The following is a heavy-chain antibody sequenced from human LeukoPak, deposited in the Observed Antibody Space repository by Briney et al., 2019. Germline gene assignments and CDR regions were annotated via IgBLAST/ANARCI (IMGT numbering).Heavy chain of an antibody. V-gene: IGHV1-2*02. CDR2: INTNSGGT. J-gene: IGHJ4*02. CDR3: ARDRMSRLPY. CDR1: GYTFIGYF. D-gene: IGHD2-21*02. Sequence: ASVKVSCKASGYTFIGYFMHWVRQAPGQELEWMGWINTNSGGTNYAQKFQGRVTMTRDASITTAYMELSRLRSDDTAVYYCARDRMSRLPYWGQGTLVTVSS.